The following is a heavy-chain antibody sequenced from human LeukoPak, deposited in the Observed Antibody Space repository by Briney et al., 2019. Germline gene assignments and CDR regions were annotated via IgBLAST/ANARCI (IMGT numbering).Heavy chain of an antibody. CDR2: IYSGGST. V-gene: IGHV3-53*01. D-gene: IGHD3-22*01. CDR1: GFTVSSNY. Sequence: GGSLRLSCAASGFTVSSNYMSWVRQAPGKGLEWVSVIYSGGSTYYADSVKGRFTISRDNSKNTLYLQMNSLRAEDTAVYYCARDGDSSGNLYYYYGMDVWGQGTTVTVSS. CDR3: ARDGDSSGNLYYYYGMDV. J-gene: IGHJ6*02.